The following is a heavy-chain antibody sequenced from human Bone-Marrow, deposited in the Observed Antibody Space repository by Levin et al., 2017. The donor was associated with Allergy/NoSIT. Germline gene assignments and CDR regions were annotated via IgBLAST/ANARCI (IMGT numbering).Heavy chain of an antibody. CDR2: IDPSDSYT. CDR3: AKSLAYSSSTVESDY. D-gene: IGHD6-6*01. CDR1: GYSLSDYW. Sequence: KVSCEGSGYSLSDYWITWVRQVPGRGLEWMGKIDPSDSYTNYNPSFRGHVTISADKSISTAYLQWRSLKASDTAMYYCAKSLAYSSSTVESDYLGQGSLVTVSS. V-gene: IGHV5-10-1*01. J-gene: IGHJ4*02.